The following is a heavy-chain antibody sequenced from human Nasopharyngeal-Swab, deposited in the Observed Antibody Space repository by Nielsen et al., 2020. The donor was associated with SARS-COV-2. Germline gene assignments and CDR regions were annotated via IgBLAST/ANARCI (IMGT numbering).Heavy chain of an antibody. CDR2: ISTSSRYI. J-gene: IGHJ4*02. V-gene: IGHV3-21*01. CDR1: GFTFSDFT. Sequence: GESLKISCAASGFTFSDFTMTWVRQAPGKGLDWVSSISTSSRYIYYADSLKGRFTISRDNAKDSLYLQMNSLSAEDTAVYYCARGRYCSGTTCSFDYWGQGTLVTVS. D-gene: IGHD2-2*01. CDR3: ARGRYCSGTTCSFDY.